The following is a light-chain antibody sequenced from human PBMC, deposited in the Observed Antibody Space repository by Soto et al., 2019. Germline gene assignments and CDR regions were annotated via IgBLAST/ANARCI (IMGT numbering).Light chain of an antibody. CDR1: QSVSSY. Sequence: EIVLTQSPATLSLSPGERATLSCRASQSVSSYLAWYQRKPGQAPRLLIYDASNRATGIPARFSGSGSGTEFTLTISSLQSEDFSVYYCQQYNDWPLTFGGGTKVDI. CDR2: DAS. CDR3: QQYNDWPLT. V-gene: IGKV3-11*01. J-gene: IGKJ4*01.